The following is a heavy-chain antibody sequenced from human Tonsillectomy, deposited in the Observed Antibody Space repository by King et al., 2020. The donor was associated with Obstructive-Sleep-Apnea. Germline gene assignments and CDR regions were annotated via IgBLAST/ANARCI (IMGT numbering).Heavy chain of an antibody. CDR2: ISYDGSDK. J-gene: IGHJ5*02. CDR1: GFTFSNYG. CDR3: GGYNWFDP. V-gene: IGHV3-30*03. Sequence: VQLVESGGGVVQPGRSLRLSFAASGFTFSNYGMHWVRQAPGEGLEWVAIISYDGSDKYYADSLKGRFTISRDNSKSTLYLQMNSLRPEDTAVYYCGGYNWFDPWGQGTLVTVSS. D-gene: IGHD6-13*01.